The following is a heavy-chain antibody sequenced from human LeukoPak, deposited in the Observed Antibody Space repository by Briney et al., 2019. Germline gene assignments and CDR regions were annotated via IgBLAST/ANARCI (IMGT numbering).Heavy chain of an antibody. J-gene: IGHJ3*02. V-gene: IGHV3-23*01. Sequence: GGSLRLFCAASGFTFSSYAMSGVRQAPGKALEWVSAISGSGGSTYYADSVKGRFTISRDNSKNTLYLQMNSLRAEDTAVYYCAKVKYYYDSSGYGTDAFDIWGQGTMVTVPS. CDR2: ISGSGGST. D-gene: IGHD3-22*01. CDR3: AKVKYYYDSSGYGTDAFDI. CDR1: GFTFSSYA.